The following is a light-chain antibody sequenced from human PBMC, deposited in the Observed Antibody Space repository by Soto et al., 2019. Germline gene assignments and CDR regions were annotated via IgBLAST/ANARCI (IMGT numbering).Light chain of an antibody. CDR3: QQSYSTPWT. CDR1: QSIGNF. J-gene: IGKJ1*01. CDR2: AAS. V-gene: IGKV1-39*01. Sequence: DNQMTQSPSSLSAYVGDKVSITCRASQSIGNFLNWYQQKPGKAPKLLIYAASNLQSGVPSRFSGSGSGTDFTLTISSLQPEDIATYYCQQSYSTPWTFGQGTKVEIK.